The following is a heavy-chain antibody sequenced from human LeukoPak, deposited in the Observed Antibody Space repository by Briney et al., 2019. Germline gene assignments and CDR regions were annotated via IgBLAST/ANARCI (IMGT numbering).Heavy chain of an antibody. CDR3: ARDPRPSPTYYFDY. CDR1: GYTFTSYA. Sequence: GASVKVSCKASGYTFTSYAMHRVRQAPGQRLEWMGWINAGNGNTKYSQKFQGGVTITRDTSASTAYMALSSLRSEDTAVYYCARDPRPSPTYYFDYWGQGTLVTVSS. D-gene: IGHD2-2*01. CDR2: INAGNGNT. J-gene: IGHJ4*02. V-gene: IGHV1-3*01.